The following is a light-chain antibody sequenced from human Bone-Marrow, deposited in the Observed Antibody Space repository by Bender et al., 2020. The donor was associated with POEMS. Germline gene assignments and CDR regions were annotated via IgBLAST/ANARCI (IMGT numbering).Light chain of an antibody. CDR1: SSDIGNYNL. V-gene: IGLV2-23*03. CDR2: AGT. J-gene: IGLJ2*01. Sequence: QSALTQPASVSGSPGQSITISCTGTSSDIGNYNLVSWYQLHPGKAPKLLIYAGTQRPSGISNRFSGTKSGNTASLTISGLQAEDEANYYCSSYAGIPTFVFGGGTSLTVL. CDR3: SSYAGIPTFV.